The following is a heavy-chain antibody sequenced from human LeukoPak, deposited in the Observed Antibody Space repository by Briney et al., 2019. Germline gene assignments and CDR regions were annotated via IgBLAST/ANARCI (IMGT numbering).Heavy chain of an antibody. J-gene: IGHJ4*02. CDR1: GGSISSSSYY. CDR3: ARVRRTTDFDY. Sequence: KPSETLSLTCTVSGGSISSSSYYWGWIRQPPGKGLEWIGSIYYSGSTYYNPSLKSRVTISVDTSQNQFSLKLSSVTAADTAVYYCARVRRTTDFDYWGQGTLVTVSS. CDR2: IYYSGST. V-gene: IGHV4-39*07. D-gene: IGHD2/OR15-2a*01.